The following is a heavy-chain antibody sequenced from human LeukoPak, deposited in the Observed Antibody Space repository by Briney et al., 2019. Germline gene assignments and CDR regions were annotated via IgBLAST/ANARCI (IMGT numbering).Heavy chain of an antibody. CDR2: IYTSGST. D-gene: IGHD3-10*01. J-gene: IGHJ6*03. CDR3: ARMVRGRGYYYYYMDV. Sequence: SETLSLTCTVSGGSISSYYWSWIRQPAGKGLEWIGLIYTSGSTNYNPSLKSRVTMSVDTSKNQFSLKLSSVTAADTAVYSCARMVRGRGYYYYYMDVWGKGTTVTVSS. V-gene: IGHV4-4*07. CDR1: GGSISSYY.